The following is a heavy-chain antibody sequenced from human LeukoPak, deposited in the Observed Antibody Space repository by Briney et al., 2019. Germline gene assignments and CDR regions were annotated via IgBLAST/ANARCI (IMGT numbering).Heavy chain of an antibody. V-gene: IGHV3-30*03. Sequence: GGSLRLSCAASGFTFSSYGMHWVRQAPGKGLEWVAVISYDGTNKHYGDSVKGRFTISRDNANKSLNLQMNSLRAEDTAVYYCVRGGFAAFEIWGQGTMVTVSS. J-gene: IGHJ3*02. CDR1: GFTFSSYG. CDR3: VRGGFAAFEI. CDR2: ISYDGTNK.